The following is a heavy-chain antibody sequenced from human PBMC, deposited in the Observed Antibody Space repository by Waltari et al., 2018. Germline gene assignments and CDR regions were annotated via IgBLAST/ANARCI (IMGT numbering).Heavy chain of an antibody. CDR3: ARTWGNSPPLGWFDP. V-gene: IGHV4-34*01. CDR2: ISHSGVT. Sequence: QVQLHQWGAGLLKPSETLSLTCAVSGGPFTAYSWSWIRQPPGKGLEWMGEISHSGVTHYNPALRSRVTMSVDTIKKQFSLMLTSVTAAATAVYFCARTWGNSPPLGWFDPWGRGTRVTISS. J-gene: IGHJ5*01. D-gene: IGHD7-27*01. CDR1: GGPFTAYS.